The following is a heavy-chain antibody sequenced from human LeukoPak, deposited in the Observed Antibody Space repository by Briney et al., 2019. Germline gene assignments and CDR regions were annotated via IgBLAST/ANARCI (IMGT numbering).Heavy chain of an antibody. D-gene: IGHD3-10*01. CDR3: ARHTAAVLLWFGELPDY. CDR1: GGSISSSSYY. Sequence: PSETLSHTCTVSGGSISSSSYYWGWIRQPPGKGLEWIGSIYYSGSTYYNPSLKSRVTISVDTSKNQFSLKLSSVTAADTAVYYCARHTAAVLLWFGELPDYWGQGTLVTVSS. J-gene: IGHJ4*02. CDR2: IYYSGST. V-gene: IGHV4-39*01.